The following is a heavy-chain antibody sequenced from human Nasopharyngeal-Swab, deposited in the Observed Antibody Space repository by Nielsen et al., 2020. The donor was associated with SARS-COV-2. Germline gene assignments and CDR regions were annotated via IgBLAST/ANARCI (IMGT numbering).Heavy chain of an antibody. J-gene: IGHJ4*02. CDR2: IKQDGSEK. CDR3: ARDLRLNEEDHY. CDR1: GFTFSSYW. V-gene: IGHV3-7*01. Sequence: GGSLRLSCAAPGFTFSSYWMSWVRQAPGKGLEWVANIKQDGSEKYYVDSVKGRFTISRDNAKNSLYLQMNSLRAEDTAVYYCARDLRLNEEDHYWGQGTLVTVSS. D-gene: IGHD2-15*01.